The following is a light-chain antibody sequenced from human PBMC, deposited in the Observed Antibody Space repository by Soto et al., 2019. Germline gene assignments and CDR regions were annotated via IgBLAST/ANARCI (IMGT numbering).Light chain of an antibody. CDR2: DAS. Sequence: DIQMTQSPSSLSASVEDGVTITCLASKSISSWFVWYQQKPGKAPKLLIYDASSLESGVPSRFSGSGSGTEFALTISSLQPDDFATYHCQQYNSYSRTFGQGTKVDIK. J-gene: IGKJ1*01. CDR1: KSISSW. CDR3: QQYNSYSRT. V-gene: IGKV1-5*01.